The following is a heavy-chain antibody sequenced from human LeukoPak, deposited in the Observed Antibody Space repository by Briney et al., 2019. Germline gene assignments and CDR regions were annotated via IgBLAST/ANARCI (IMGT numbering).Heavy chain of an antibody. V-gene: IGHV3-15*01. D-gene: IGHD6-6*01. CDR1: GLTFRNAW. CDR3: TTGRTSSSKDWFDP. Sequence: GGSLRLSCTASGLTFRNAWMTWVRQAPGKGLEWVGRIKSKSDGGTTNYAASVKGRFTISRDDSKNTLYLQMNSLTIEDAALYYCTTGRTSSSKDWFDPWGQGTLVTVSS. CDR2: IKSKSDGGTT. J-gene: IGHJ5*02.